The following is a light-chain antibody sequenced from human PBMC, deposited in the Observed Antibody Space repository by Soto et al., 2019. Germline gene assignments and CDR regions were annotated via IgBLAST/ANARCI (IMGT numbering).Light chain of an antibody. J-gene: IGKJ1*01. Sequence: DIQLTQSPSTLSASVGDRVTITCRASQSITTFLAWYQKNPGKAPKLLIYDASFLESGVPSRFSGSGSGTEFTLTISSLQPDDFTTYYCQQYNFYPWTFGQGTKVDI. CDR2: DAS. CDR3: QQYNFYPWT. V-gene: IGKV1-5*01. CDR1: QSITTF.